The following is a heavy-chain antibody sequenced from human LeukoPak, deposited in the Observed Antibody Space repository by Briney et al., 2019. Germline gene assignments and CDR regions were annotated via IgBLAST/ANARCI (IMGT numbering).Heavy chain of an antibody. CDR2: IITDGSSI. D-gene: IGHD6-19*01. J-gene: IGHJ4*02. CDR1: GFTFSSYW. V-gene: IGHV3-74*01. CDR3: ARGWLYSSGIYYFDY. Sequence: GGSLRLSCAASGFTFSSYWMHWVRQAPGKGLVWVSRIITDGSSISYADSVKGRFTISRDNAKNTVYLQMNSPRAEDTAVYYCARGWLYSSGIYYFDYWGQGTLVTVSS.